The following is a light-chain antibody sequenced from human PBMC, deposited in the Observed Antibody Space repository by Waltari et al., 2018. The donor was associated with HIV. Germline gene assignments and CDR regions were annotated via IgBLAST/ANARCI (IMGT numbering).Light chain of an antibody. CDR3: ATLDDRLNGPI. CDR1: SSNIGSNG. V-gene: IGLV1-44*01. J-gene: IGLJ2*01. Sequence: QSVLTQSPSASGTPGQRVTISCSGGSSNIGSNGVDWYQKFPGTAPKLLIYSNKQRPAGVPVRFSGSKSGTSASLAISGLQSEDEATYYCATLDDRLNGPIFGGGTRLTVL. CDR2: SNK.